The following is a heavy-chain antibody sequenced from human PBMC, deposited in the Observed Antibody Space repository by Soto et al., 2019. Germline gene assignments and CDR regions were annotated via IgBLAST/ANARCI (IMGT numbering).Heavy chain of an antibody. J-gene: IGHJ6*02. V-gene: IGHV1-69*06. CDR2: ISPILGTA. Sequence: QVQLVQSGTEVKKSGSSVKVSCRASGGTFSNYAINWVRQAPGRRLEWMGGISPILGTATYAQKFQGRVTMIADTSTTAVYMELSSLSSDDTAAYYCARARIEATNGYYLNYYGMDVWGQGTTVTVSS. CDR1: GGTFSNYA. CDR3: ARARIEATNGYYLNYYGMDV. D-gene: IGHD3-22*01.